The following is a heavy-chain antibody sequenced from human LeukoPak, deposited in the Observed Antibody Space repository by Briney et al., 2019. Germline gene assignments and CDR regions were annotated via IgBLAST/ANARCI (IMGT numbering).Heavy chain of an antibody. V-gene: IGHV3-9*03. CDR3: AKDSTAKPVSSGAFDI. J-gene: IGHJ3*02. D-gene: IGHD3-22*01. CDR1: GFTFDDYA. CDR2: IIWNGGRT. Sequence: GGSLRLSCAASGFTFDDYAMHWVRQAPGKGLEWVSDIIWNGGRTGYADSVKGRFTISRDNAKNSLYLQMKSLRAEDMALYYCAKDSTAKPVSSGAFDIWGQGTMVTVSA.